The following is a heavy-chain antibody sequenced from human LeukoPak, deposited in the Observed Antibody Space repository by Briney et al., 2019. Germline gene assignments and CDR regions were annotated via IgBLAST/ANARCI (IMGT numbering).Heavy chain of an antibody. CDR2: IHYTGTN. CDR1: GGSISISRHY. J-gene: IGHJ4*02. CDR3: AKYGNSAVY. V-gene: IGHV4-39*07. D-gene: IGHD4-23*01. Sequence: AETLSLTCTVSGGSISISRHYWAWIRQPPGRGLDWIGTIHYTGTNYDYPVLRSRASISVDRSTNQYFLRMSPVAAAATVVYYCAKYGNSAVYWGQGTLVTVSS.